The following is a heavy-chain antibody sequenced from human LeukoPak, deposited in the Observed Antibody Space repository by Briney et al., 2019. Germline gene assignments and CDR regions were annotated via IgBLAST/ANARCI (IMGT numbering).Heavy chain of an antibody. V-gene: IGHV1-8*03. CDR1: GYTFTSYD. Sequence: GASVKVSCKASGYTFTSYDINWVRQATGQGLEWMGWMNPNSGNTGYAQKFQGRVTITRNTSISTAYMELSNLRSEDTAVYYCAVHSSSWIFDYWGQGTLVTVSS. CDR3: AVHSSSWIFDY. CDR2: MNPNSGNT. D-gene: IGHD6-13*01. J-gene: IGHJ4*02.